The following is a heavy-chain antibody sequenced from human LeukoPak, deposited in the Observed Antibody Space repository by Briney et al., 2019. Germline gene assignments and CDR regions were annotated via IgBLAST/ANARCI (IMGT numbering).Heavy chain of an antibody. CDR3: ATRGAPGYYYGMDV. CDR2: ISTSGTT. V-gene: IGHV3-66*01. J-gene: IGHJ6*02. CDR1: GFTVSSNY. Sequence: GGSLRLSCAASGFTVSSNYMSWVREAPGKGLERVSIISTSGTTSYADSVKGRFTISRDNYRNTLYLQMNSLRAEDTAVYYCATRGAPGYYYGMDVWGQGTTVTVSS. D-gene: IGHD1-26*01.